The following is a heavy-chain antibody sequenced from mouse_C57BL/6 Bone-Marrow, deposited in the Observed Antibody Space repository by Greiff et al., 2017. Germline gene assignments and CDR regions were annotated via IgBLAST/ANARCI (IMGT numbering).Heavy chain of an antibody. CDR2: INPSSGYT. CDR3: ARREITTVRDY. J-gene: IGHJ4*01. Sequence: VQLQQSGAELAKPGASVKLSCKASGYTFTSYWMHWVKQRPGQGLEWIGYINPSSGYTKYNQKCKDKATLTADKSSSTAYMQLCSLTYEDSAVYYCARREITTVRDYWGQGTSVTVSS. D-gene: IGHD1-1*01. V-gene: IGHV1-7*01. CDR1: GYTFTSYW.